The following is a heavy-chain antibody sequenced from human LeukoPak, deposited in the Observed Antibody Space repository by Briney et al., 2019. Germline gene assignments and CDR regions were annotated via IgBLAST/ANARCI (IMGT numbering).Heavy chain of an antibody. J-gene: IGHJ4*02. CDR2: INPNSGGT. CDR1: GYTFTGYY. V-gene: IGHV1-2*02. CDR3: ARDSGYCSGGSCYDY. Sequence: ASVKVSCKASGYTFTGYYMHWVRQAPGQGLEWMGWINPNSGGTNYAQKFQGGVTMTRDTSISTAYMELSRLRSDDTAVYHCARDSGYCSGGSCYDYWGQGTLVTVSS. D-gene: IGHD2-15*01.